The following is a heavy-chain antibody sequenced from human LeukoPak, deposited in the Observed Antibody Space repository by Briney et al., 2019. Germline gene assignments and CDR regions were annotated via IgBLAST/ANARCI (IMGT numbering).Heavy chain of an antibody. CDR2: IIPILGIA. D-gene: IGHD2-21*02. CDR3: ARSSGDRYPYYYYGMDV. Sequence: SVKVSCKASGGTFSSYAISWVRQAPGQGLEWMGRIIPILGIANYAQKFQGRVTITADKSTSTAYMELSSLRSEDTAVYYCARSSGDRYPYYYYGMDVWGQGTTVTVSS. J-gene: IGHJ6*02. V-gene: IGHV1-69*04. CDR1: GGTFSSYA.